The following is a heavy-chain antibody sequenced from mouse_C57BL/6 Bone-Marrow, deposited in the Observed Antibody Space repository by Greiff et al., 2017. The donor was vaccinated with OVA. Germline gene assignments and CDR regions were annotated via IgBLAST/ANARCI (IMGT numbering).Heavy chain of an antibody. CDR1: GFSLTSYG. J-gene: IGHJ4*01. V-gene: IGHV2-2*01. D-gene: IGHD2-1*01. Sequence: VQLLQSGPGLVQPSQSLSITCTVSGFSLTSYGVHWVRQSPGKGLEWLGVIWSGGSTDYTAAFISRLSISKDNSKSQVFFKMNSLQADDTAIYYCATLPYGNFLYAMDYWGQGTSVTVSS. CDR2: IWSGGST. CDR3: ATLPYGNFLYAMDY.